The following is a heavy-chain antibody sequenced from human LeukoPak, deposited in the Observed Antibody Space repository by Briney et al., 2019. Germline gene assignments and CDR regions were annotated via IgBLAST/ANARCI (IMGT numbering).Heavy chain of an antibody. CDR1: GFTFSNYD. J-gene: IGHJ4*02. D-gene: IGHD3/OR15-3a*01. V-gene: IGHV3-74*01. CDR2: IKPDGSNT. Sequence: GGSLRLTCAASGFTFSNYDMHWVRQAPGKGLVWVSYIKPDGSNTAYADSVKGRFTISRDNAKNTLYLQMNSLRAEDTAVYYCARDKDWLLYDNWGQGTLVTVSS. CDR3: ARDKDWLLYDN.